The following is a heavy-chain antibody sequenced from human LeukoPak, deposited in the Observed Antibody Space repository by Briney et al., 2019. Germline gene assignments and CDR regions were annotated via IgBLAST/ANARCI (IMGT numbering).Heavy chain of an antibody. J-gene: IGHJ4*02. CDR3: ARSVFPYYSGSGSPYNVDVRQNSYFDF. D-gene: IGHD3-10*01. Sequence: ASVKVSCKASGYTFTNYYIHWVRQAPGQGLAWMGTINPSVGTTRSAQGRGSLTRDTSTSTVYMELSTLRSEDTAVYYCARSVFPYYSGSGSPYNVDVRQNSYFDFWGQGTLVTVSS. CDR1: GYTFTNYY. V-gene: IGHV1-46*01. CDR2: INPSVGTT.